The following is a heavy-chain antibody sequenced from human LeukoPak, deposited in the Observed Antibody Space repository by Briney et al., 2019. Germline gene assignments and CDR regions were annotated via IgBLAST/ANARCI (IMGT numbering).Heavy chain of an antibody. D-gene: IGHD3-10*01. CDR1: GFTFSSYA. V-gene: IGHV3-23*01. CDR3: AKDHGFGELLSYFDY. Sequence: GGSLRLSCAASGFTFSSYAMSWVRQAPGKGLEWVSAISGSGGSTYYADSVKGRFTISRDNSKNTLYLQMNSLRAEDTAVYYCAKDHGFGELLSYFDYWGQGTLVTVSS. J-gene: IGHJ4*02. CDR2: ISGSGGST.